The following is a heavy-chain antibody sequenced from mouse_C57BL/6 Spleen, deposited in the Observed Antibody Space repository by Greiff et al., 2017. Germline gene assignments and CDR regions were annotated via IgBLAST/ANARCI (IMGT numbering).Heavy chain of an antibody. V-gene: IGHV1-72*01. CDR2: FDPYSGGT. CDR1: GYTFTSYW. CDR3: AREYYGSSPAWFAY. J-gene: IGHJ3*01. Sequence: VQLQQPGAELVKPGASVKLSCKASGYTFTSYWMHWVKQRPGRGLEWIGRFDPYSGGTKYNEKFKSKATLTVDKPSSTPYLLLRSLTSEDSAVYDCAREYYGSSPAWFAYWGQGTLGTVSA. D-gene: IGHD1-1*01.